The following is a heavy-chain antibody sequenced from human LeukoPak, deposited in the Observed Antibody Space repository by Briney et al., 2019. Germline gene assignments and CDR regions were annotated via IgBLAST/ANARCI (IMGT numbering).Heavy chain of an antibody. D-gene: IGHD2-2*01. CDR1: GFTFSDYY. CDR2: ISSSGSTI. CDR3: ARDHIVVVPAAKTYYYYYGMDV. V-gene: IGHV3-11*01. J-gene: IGHJ6*02. Sequence: PGGSLRLSCAASGFTFSDYYMSWIRQAPGKGLEWVSYISSSGSTIYYADSVKGRFTISRDNAKNSLYLQMNSLRAEDTAVYYCARDHIVVVPAAKTYYYYYGMDVWGQGTTVTVSS.